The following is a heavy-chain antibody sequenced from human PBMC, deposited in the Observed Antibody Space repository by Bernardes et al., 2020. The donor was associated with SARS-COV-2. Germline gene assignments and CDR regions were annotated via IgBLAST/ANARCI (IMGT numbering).Heavy chain of an antibody. V-gene: IGHV3-23*01. D-gene: IGHD3-3*01. Sequence: GGSLRLSCAATGFTFSSYAMTWVRQAPGKGPEWVSTISSSGRSTLYADSVKGRFTISRDNSKNALYLQMNRLRVEDTAVYYCAKDSRDTSGYFDDYFDYWGQGTLVTVSS. CDR3: AKDSRDTSGYFDDYFDY. CDR1: GFTFSSYA. CDR2: ISSSGRST. J-gene: IGHJ4*02.